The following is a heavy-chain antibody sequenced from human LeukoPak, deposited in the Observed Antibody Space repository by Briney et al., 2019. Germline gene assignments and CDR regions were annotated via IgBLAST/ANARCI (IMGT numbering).Heavy chain of an antibody. CDR1: GFTFSTSA. Sequence: HPGGSLRLSCAASGFTFSTSAMGWVRQAPVKGLEWVSGISVSGYSTYYAESVKGRFTISRDNSKNTLYLQMNSLRAEDTAVYYCAKIFGVVMLTEFDYWGQGTVVTVSS. D-gene: IGHD3-3*01. V-gene: IGHV3-23*01. CDR3: AKIFGVVMLTEFDY. CDR2: ISVSGYST. J-gene: IGHJ4*02.